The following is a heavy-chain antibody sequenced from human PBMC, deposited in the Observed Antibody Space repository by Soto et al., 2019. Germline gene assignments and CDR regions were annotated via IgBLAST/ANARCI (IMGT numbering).Heavy chain of an antibody. D-gene: IGHD1-26*01. V-gene: IGHV2-5*02. Sequence: QITLKESGPSLVRPTETLTLTCTFSGFSLITGVGVGWVRQPPGKALEWLAVICWDKNDYHRPSLQPRVTISMHTTDPQGVLTLTNIDSEDTATYFCTQIYDSGSGGWYFHSWRQGTLLTASS. CDR1: GFSLITGVG. CDR2: ICWDKND. J-gene: IGHJ4*02. CDR3: TQIYDSGSGGWYFHS.